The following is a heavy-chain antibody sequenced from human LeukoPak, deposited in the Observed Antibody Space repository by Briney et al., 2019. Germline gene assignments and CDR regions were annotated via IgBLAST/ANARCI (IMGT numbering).Heavy chain of an antibody. V-gene: IGHV3-48*01. D-gene: IGHD5-18*01. J-gene: IGHJ4*02. CDR2: ISSSSSTI. CDR1: GFPFSSYS. Sequence: GGSLRLSCAASGFPFSSYSMNWVRQAPGKGLEWVSYISSSSSTIYYADSVKGRFTISRDNAKNSLYLQMNSLRAEDTAVYYCAIDLRSYGHLFDYWGQGTLVTVSS. CDR3: AIDLRSYGHLFDY.